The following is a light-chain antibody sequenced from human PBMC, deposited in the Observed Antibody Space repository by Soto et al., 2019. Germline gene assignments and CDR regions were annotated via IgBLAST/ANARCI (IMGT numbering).Light chain of an antibody. CDR2: DVT. J-gene: IGLJ2*01. CDR1: SSDVGGYSY. Sequence: QSALTQPASVSGSPGQSITISCTGTSSDVGGYSYVSWYQQHPGKAPKLMIYDVTDRPSGVSYRFSGSKSGNTASLTISGLQAEDEADYSCSSYTSTSTVVFGGGTNLTLL. V-gene: IGLV2-14*01. CDR3: SSYTSTSTVV.